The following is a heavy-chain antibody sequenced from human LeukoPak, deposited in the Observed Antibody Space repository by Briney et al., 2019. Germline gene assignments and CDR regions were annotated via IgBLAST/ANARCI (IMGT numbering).Heavy chain of an antibody. CDR2: ISAYNGNT. D-gene: IGHD2-2*02. J-gene: IGHJ5*02. Sequence: ASVKVSCKASGYTFTSYGITWVRQAPGQGLEWMGWISAYNGNTNYAQKLQGRVTMTTDTSTSTAYMELRSLRSEDTAVYYCERDRPGRYCSTISCYSASPFDPWGQGTLVTVSS. V-gene: IGHV1-18*01. CDR3: ERDRPGRYCSTISCYSASPFDP. CDR1: GYTFTSYG.